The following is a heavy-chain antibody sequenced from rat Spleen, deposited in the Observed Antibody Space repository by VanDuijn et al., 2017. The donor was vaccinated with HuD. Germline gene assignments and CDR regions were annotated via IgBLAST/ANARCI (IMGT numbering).Heavy chain of an antibody. CDR1: GFIFSDYF. V-gene: IGHV5-22*01. CDR3: ARQNNYFDY. J-gene: IGHJ2*01. Sequence: EVQLVESDGGLVQPGRSLKLSCAASGFIFSDYFMAWVRQAPTKGLEWVVSISYDGSSTFYRDSVKGRFTISRDNAKSTLYLQMNSLRSEDTATYYCARQNNYFDYWGQGVMVTVSS. CDR2: ISYDGSST.